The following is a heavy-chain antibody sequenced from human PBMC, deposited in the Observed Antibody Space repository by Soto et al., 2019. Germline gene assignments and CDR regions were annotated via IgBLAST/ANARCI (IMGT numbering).Heavy chain of an antibody. CDR1: VGTFSSYA. D-gene: IGHD5-12*01. J-gene: IGHJ6*02. CDR3: ARGREMATIYYYYYGMDV. V-gene: IGHV1-69*13. CDR2: IIPIFGTA. Sequence: SVKVSCKASVGTFSSYAISWVRQAPGQGLEWMGGIIPIFGTANYAQKFQGRVTVTADESTSTAYMELSSLRSEDTAVYYYARGREMATIYYYYYGMDVWGQGTTVTVSS.